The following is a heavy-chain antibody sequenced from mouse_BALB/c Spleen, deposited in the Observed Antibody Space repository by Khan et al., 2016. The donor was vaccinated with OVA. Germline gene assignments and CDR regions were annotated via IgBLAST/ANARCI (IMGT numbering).Heavy chain of an antibody. J-gene: IGHJ1*01. CDR3: ARETVVDVYWYFDV. D-gene: IGHD1-1*01. CDR1: GFTFTDYY. Sequence: EVELVESGGGLVQPGGSLRLSCATSGFTFTDYYMSWVRQPPGKSLEWLGFIRNKAKGYTTEYSVPVKGRFTIARDNAQSIVELQVKTLRAEESAPYYCARETVVDVYWYFDVWGAGTTVTVSS. V-gene: IGHV7-3*02. CDR2: IRNKAKGYTT.